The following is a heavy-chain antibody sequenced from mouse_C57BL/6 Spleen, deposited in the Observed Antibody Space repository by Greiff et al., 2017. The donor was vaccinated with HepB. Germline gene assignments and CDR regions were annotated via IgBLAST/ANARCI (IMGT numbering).Heavy chain of an antibody. J-gene: IGHJ3*01. CDR3: ANHDYEAY. CDR1: GYAFSSSW. V-gene: IGHV1-82*01. CDR2: IYPGDGDT. Sequence: QVQLKQSGPELVKPGASVKISCKASGYAFSSSWMNWVKQRPGKGLEWIGRIYPGDGDTNYNGKFKGKATLTADKSSSTAYMQLSSLTSEDSAVYFCANHDYEAYWGQGTLVTVSA. D-gene: IGHD2-4*01.